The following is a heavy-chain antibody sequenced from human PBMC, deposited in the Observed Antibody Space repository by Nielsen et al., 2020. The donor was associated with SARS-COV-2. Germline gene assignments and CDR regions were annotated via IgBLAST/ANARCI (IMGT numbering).Heavy chain of an antibody. Sequence: GGSLRLSCAASGFIVNRNYVSWVRQAPGKGLAWVSVIYSAGTTNYADSVKGRYTISRDNSKNTVYLQMNNLRVEDTAVYYCARVVIHDAFDLWGQGTTVTVSS. CDR2: IYSAGTT. CDR1: GFIVNRNY. V-gene: IGHV3-53*01. J-gene: IGHJ3*01. CDR3: ARVVIHDAFDL.